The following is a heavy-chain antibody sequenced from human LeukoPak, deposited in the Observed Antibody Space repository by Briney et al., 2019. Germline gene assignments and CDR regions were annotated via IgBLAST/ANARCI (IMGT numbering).Heavy chain of an antibody. Sequence: ASVKVSCKASGYTFTSYDINWVRQATGQGLEWMGWMNPNSGGTNYAQKFQGRVTMTRDTSISTAYMELSRLRSDDTAVYYCARDCGGDCYSSYFDYWGQGTLVTVSS. D-gene: IGHD2-21*02. J-gene: IGHJ4*02. CDR1: GYTFTSYD. CDR2: MNPNSGGT. CDR3: ARDCGGDCYSSYFDY. V-gene: IGHV1-2*02.